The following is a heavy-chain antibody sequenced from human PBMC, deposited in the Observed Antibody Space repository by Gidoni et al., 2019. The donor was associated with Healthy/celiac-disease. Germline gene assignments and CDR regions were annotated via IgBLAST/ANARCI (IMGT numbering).Heavy chain of an antibody. CDR2: IYWDDDK. D-gene: IGHD4-17*01. Sequence: QITLKESGPPLVKPTQTLTLTCTFSGFSLSTSGVGVGWIRQPPGKALEWLALIYWDDDKRYSTSLKSRLTNTKDTSKNKGVLTRTNMDPVDTATYYCAHRVPLHLDYGGVQDFDYWGQGTLVTVSS. CDR1: GFSLSTSGVG. V-gene: IGHV2-5*02. CDR3: AHRVPLHLDYGGVQDFDY. J-gene: IGHJ4*02.